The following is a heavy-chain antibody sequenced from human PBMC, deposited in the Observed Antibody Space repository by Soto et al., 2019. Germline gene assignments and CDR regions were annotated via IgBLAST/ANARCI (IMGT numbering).Heavy chain of an antibody. J-gene: IGHJ5*02. CDR1: GYTFTNFG. CDR3: ARVTPGVEGWFDP. V-gene: IGHV1-18*01. D-gene: IGHD2-2*01. CDR2: ISAYTDTP. Sequence: ASVKVSRQASGYTFTNFGVNWVRRAHGQGLEWIGWISAYTDTPNYAQKFQGTVTMAIDTSTSTAHMDRRSLTAADTAVYSCARVTPGVEGWFDPWGQGTLVTVSS.